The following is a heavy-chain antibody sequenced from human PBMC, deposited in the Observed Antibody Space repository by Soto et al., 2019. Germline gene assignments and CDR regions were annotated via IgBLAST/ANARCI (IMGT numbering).Heavy chain of an antibody. V-gene: IGHV3-30-3*01. CDR2: ISYDGSNK. J-gene: IGHJ4*02. CDR1: GFTFSSYA. CDR3: ARDTDSVAVAGLFDY. Sequence: QVQLVESGGGVVQPGRSLRLSCAASGFTFSSYAMHWVRQAPGEGLEWVAVISYDGSNKYYADSVKGRFTISRDNSKNTLYLQMNSLRAEDTAVYYCARDTDSVAVAGLFDYWGQGTLVTVSS. D-gene: IGHD6-19*01.